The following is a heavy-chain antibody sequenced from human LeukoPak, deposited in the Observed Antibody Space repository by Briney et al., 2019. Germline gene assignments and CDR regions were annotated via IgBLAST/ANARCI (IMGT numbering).Heavy chain of an antibody. V-gene: IGHV1-3*03. CDR2: INGGSGNT. J-gene: IGHJ4*02. D-gene: IGHD1-26*01. Sequence: ASVKVSCKASGYTFTDYTMHWLRQAPGQRLDWMGWINGGSGNTKYSPEFQGRVTITRDTSASTAYMELSSLRSEDTAVYYCATPAIVGATSDFDYWGQGTLVTVSS. CDR3: ATPAIVGATSDFDY. CDR1: GYTFTDYT.